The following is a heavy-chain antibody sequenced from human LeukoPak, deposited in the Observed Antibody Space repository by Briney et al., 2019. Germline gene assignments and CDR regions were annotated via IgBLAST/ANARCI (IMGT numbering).Heavy chain of an antibody. CDR1: GDSITSGDYF. D-gene: IGHD5/OR15-5a*01. V-gene: IGHV4-61*02. J-gene: IGHJ4*02. CDR2: VINGGNT. Sequence: SETLSLTCTVSGDSITSGDYFWTWIRQPAGKGLEWVGRVINGGNTDYNPSLNSRVTISVYRFKNQFSLTLSSVTAADTAVYYCTRECLRSTCPVPFDSWGQGAPVTVSS. CDR3: TRECLRSTCPVPFDS.